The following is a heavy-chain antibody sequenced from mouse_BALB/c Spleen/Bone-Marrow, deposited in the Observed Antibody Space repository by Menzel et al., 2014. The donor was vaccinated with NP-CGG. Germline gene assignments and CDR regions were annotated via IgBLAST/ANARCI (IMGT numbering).Heavy chain of an antibody. CDR2: INPYNGDT. J-gene: IGHJ1*01. Sequence: VQLQQPGPELVKPGASVKISCKASGYSFTGYFMNWVMQSHGKSLEWIGRINPYNGDTFYNQKFNGKATLTVDKSSSTAHMELRSLASEDSAVYYCAREGGYYYGSSPYFDVWGAGTTVTVSS. CDR1: GYSFTGYF. CDR3: AREGGYYYGSSPYFDV. V-gene: IGHV1-20*02. D-gene: IGHD1-1*01.